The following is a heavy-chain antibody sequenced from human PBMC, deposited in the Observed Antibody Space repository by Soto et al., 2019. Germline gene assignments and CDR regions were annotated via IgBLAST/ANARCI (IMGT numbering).Heavy chain of an antibody. Sequence: GGTLRRSCVASGFSLSSYATNWVRQAPGKGLEWVSTISGSVGSTYYADSVQGRFTVSRDNSKNTLYLQMNSLRAEDTAVYYCASRSATVLSLTYWGPGTQVIVSS. V-gene: IGHV3-23*01. J-gene: IGHJ4*02. CDR3: ASRSATVLSLTY. CDR2: ISGSVGST. CDR1: GFSLSSYA. D-gene: IGHD2-8*01.